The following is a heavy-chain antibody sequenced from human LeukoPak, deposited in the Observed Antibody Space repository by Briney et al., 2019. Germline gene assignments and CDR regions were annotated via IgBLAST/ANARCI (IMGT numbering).Heavy chain of an antibody. V-gene: IGHV1-2*02. D-gene: IGHD5-24*01. CDR1: GYTFSXXX. CDR3: ARLRGVDY. Sequence: GASVKVSXXASGYTFSXXXXXXXRQAXXQXLEWMGXXXXNXXXXXXXXXXXXXXXXXXDTSISTVYMELSRLTSDDTAVYYCARLRGVDYWGQGTLVTVSS. J-gene: IGHJ4*01. CDR2: XXXNXXXX.